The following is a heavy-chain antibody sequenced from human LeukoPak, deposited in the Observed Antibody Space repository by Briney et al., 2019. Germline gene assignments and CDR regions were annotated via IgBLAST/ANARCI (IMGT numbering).Heavy chain of an antibody. CDR3: AKDLYRAVFITTSYAFDI. Sequence: GGSLRLSCAASGFTFSSYAMSWVRQAPGKGLEWVSFLSGSGGSTYYADSVKGRFTISRDNSKNTLYLHMNSLRAEDTALYYCAKDLYRAVFITTSYAFDIWGQGTMVTVSS. J-gene: IGHJ3*02. CDR1: GFTFSSYA. V-gene: IGHV3-23*01. CDR2: LSGSGGST. D-gene: IGHD3-22*01.